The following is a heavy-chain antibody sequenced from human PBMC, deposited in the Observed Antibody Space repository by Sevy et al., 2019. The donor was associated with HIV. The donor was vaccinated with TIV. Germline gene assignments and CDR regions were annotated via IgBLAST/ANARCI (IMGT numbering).Heavy chain of an antibody. V-gene: IGHV3-21*01. D-gene: IGHD2-15*01. CDR1: GFTFSSYS. CDR2: ISSSISYT. J-gene: IGHJ6*02. Sequence: GGSLRLSCAASGFTFSSYSMNWVRQAPGKGLEWVSPISSSISYTYYADSVKGRFTISRDNAKNSLYLQMSSLRAEDTAIYYCARDLVVVVAASKAYYGMDVWGQGTTVTVSS. CDR3: ARDLVVVVAASKAYYGMDV.